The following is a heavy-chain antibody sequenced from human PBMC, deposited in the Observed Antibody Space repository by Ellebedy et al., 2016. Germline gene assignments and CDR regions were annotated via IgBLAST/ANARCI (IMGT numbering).Heavy chain of an antibody. CDR2: ISPDDSDT. CDR3: ARLGSSSWGFFDY. Sequence: GESLKISCKGSGYTFTTYWIGWVRQMPGKGLEWMGIISPDDSDTRYSPSFKGQVTISADKSISTAYLQWSGLKASDTAMYYCARLGSSSWGFFDYWGQGTLVTVSS. CDR1: GYTFTTYW. J-gene: IGHJ4*02. D-gene: IGHD6-6*01. V-gene: IGHV5-51*01.